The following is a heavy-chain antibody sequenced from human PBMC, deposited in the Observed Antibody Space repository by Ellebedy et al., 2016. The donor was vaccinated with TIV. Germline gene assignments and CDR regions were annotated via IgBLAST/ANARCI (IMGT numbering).Heavy chain of an antibody. CDR1: GASFNGFY. CDR2: IYYSGGT. D-gene: IGHD6-13*01. J-gene: IGHJ3*01. V-gene: IGHV4-59*01. CDR3: ARREGYSSSPLGL. Sequence: SETLSLTXAFSGASFNGFYWSWIRQPPGKGLEWIGFIYYSGGTDYNPSLKSRLTISLDTSKNQFSLTLTSVTAADTAVYYCARREGYSSSPLGLWGQGTMVTVSS.